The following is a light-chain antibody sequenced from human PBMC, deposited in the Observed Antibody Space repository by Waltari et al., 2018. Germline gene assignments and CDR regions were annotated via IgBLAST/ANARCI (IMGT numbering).Light chain of an antibody. CDR1: QSLFYSPKNKNY. CDR3: HQYYTTPRT. Sequence: DIEMTQSPDSLGVSLGERATITCKSSQSLFYSPKNKNYLAWYQQKRGQPPRLLISWASTRESGVPDRFSGSGSGTYFTLPISSLQAEDVAVYYCHQYYTTPRTFGQGTKLEIK. V-gene: IGKV4-1*01. J-gene: IGKJ2*01. CDR2: WAS.